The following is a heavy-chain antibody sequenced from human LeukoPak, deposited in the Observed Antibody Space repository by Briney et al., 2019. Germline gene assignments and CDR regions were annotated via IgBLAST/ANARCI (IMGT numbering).Heavy chain of an antibody. V-gene: IGHV1-2*02. Sequence: GASVKVSCKASGYTFTGYYMHWVRQAPGQGLEWMGWINPNSGGTNYAQKFQGRVTMTRDTSISTAYMELSRLRSDDTAVYYCARDLEDIVVVVAAPEFDYWGQGTLVTVSS. CDR1: GYTFTGYY. CDR2: INPNSGGT. CDR3: ARDLEDIVVVVAAPEFDY. J-gene: IGHJ4*02. D-gene: IGHD2-15*01.